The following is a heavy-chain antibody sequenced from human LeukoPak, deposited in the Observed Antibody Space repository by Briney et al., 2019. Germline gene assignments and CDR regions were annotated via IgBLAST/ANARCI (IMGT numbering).Heavy chain of an antibody. CDR1: GYTVSSYG. V-gene: IGHV1-18*01. CDR3: ARDSGDTAMVNDY. CDR2: ISGYNGNR. J-gene: IGHJ4*02. D-gene: IGHD5-18*01. Sequence: ASQKVSCKASGYTVSSYGVSCERQSPRQAAERVGWISGYNGNRNYSQKLQGRVTMTSDTTTSTAYMELRSLRSDDTAVYYCARDSGDTAMVNDYWGQGTLVTVSS.